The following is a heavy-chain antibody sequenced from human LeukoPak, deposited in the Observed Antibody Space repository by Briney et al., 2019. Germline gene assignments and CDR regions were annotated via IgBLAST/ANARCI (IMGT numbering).Heavy chain of an antibody. D-gene: IGHD4-17*01. CDR2: IRYDGSNK. J-gene: IGHJ5*02. Sequence: GGSLRLSCAASGFTFSSYGMHWVRQAPGKGLEWVAFIRYDGSNKYYADSVKGRFTISRDNSKNTLYLQMNSLRAEDTAVYYYAKPWFRAVTTLNWFDPWGQGTLVTVSS. CDR1: GFTFSSYG. CDR3: AKPWFRAVTTLNWFDP. V-gene: IGHV3-30*02.